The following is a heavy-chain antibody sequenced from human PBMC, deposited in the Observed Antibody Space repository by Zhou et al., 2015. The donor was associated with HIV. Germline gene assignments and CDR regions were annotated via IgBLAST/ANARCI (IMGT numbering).Heavy chain of an antibody. CDR3: ARDRGGATRPGWRYFDL. CDR1: GYRFLSYG. D-gene: IGHD6-6*01. V-gene: IGHV1-18*01. CDR2: ISADSDYT. Sequence: QVQLVQSGTEVKKPGASVKVSCKASGYRFLSYGISWVRQVPGQGLEWMGWISADSDYTNYAQKFQGRVTITADRSTSTAYLDLRSLRSEDTAVYYCARDRGGATRPGWRYFDLWGRWHPGHCLL. J-gene: IGHJ2*01.